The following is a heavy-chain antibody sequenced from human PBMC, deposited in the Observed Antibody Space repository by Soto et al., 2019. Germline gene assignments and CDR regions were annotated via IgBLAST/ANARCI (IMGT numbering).Heavy chain of an antibody. CDR1: GFTFSSYA. CDR3: ARDRDQKYCSSTSCSTGYFDY. V-gene: IGHV3-30-3*01. CDR2: ISYDGSNK. Sequence: PGGSLRLSCAASGFTFSSYAMHWVRQAPGKGLEWVAVISYDGSNKYYADSVKGRFTISRDNSKNTLYLQMNSLRAEDTAVYYCARDRDQKYCSSTSCSTGYFDYWGQGTLVTVS. D-gene: IGHD2-2*01. J-gene: IGHJ4*02.